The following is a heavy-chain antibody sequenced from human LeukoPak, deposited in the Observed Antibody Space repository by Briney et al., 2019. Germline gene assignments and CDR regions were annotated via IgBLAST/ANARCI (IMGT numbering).Heavy chain of an antibody. Sequence: GGSLRLSCAASGFSFNSYGIHWVRQAPGKGLEWVAFIWYDGSNKYYADSVKGRFTISRDNSKNTLYLQMNSLRAEDTAVYYCAKDFYQGSYDSSGYYFDYWGQGTLVTVSS. CDR3: AKDFYQGSYDSSGYYFDY. CDR1: GFSFNSYG. CDR2: IWYDGSNK. V-gene: IGHV3-30*02. J-gene: IGHJ4*02. D-gene: IGHD3-22*01.